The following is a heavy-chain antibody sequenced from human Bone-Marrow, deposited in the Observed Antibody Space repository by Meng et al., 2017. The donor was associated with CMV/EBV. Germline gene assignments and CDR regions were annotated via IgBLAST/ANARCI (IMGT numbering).Heavy chain of an antibody. J-gene: IGHJ3*02. D-gene: IGHD2-2*01. CDR1: GGSISSYY. Sequence: SETLSLTCTVPGGSISSYYWSWIRQPPGKGLEWIGYIYYSGSTNYNPSLKSRVTISVDTSKNQFSLKLSSVTAADTAVYYCARALYCSSTSCYFYAFDIWGQGTMVTVSS. CDR2: IYYSGST. CDR3: ARALYCSSTSCYFYAFDI. V-gene: IGHV4-59*01.